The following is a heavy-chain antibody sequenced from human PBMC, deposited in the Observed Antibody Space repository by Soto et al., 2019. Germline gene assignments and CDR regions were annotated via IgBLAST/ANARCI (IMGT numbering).Heavy chain of an antibody. CDR2: INHSGST. V-gene: IGHV4-34*01. CDR3: ESDKITGLFDY. Sequence: PSETLSLTCAVYGGSFSGYYWTWIRQPPGTGLEWIGEINHSGSTNYNPSLKSRVTISVDTSKNQFSLKLTSVSAADTAVYYCESDKITGLFDYWGQGNLVTVSS. D-gene: IGHD2-8*02. J-gene: IGHJ4*02. CDR1: GGSFSGYY.